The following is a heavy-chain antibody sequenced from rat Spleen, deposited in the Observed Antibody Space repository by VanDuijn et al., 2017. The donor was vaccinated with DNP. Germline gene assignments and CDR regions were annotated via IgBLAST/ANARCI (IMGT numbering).Heavy chain of an antibody. CDR3: TTDSAY. CDR1: GFTFNNYW. J-gene: IGHJ3*01. CDR2: ITSSGGST. V-gene: IGHV5-31*01. Sequence: EVQLVESGGGLVQPGRSMKLSCVASGFTFNNYWMYWFRQVPGKGLEWVASITSSGGSTYYPDSVKGRFTISRDNAKNTLYLQMESLRSEDTATYYCTTDSAYWGQGSLVTVSS.